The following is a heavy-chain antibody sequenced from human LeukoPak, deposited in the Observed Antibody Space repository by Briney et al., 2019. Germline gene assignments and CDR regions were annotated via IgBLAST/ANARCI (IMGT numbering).Heavy chain of an antibody. D-gene: IGHD6-19*01. CDR2: IFYSGAT. V-gene: IGHV4-39*01. Sequence: SETLSLTCTVSGDSISINYNWGWIRQPPGKGLEWIGSIFYSGATYYSPSLKSRVTISVDTSKNQFSLKLSSMTAADTAVYYCVRHRQWLLFPDYWGQGTLVTISS. J-gene: IGHJ4*02. CDR1: GDSISINYN. CDR3: VRHRQWLLFPDY.